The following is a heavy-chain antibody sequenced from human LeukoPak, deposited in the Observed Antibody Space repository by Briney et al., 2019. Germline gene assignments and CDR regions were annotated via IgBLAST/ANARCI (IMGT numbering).Heavy chain of an antibody. CDR3: ARDSFDYDILTGYYNRYYYGMDV. J-gene: IGHJ6*02. CDR1: GFTFSSYW. Sequence: GGSLRLSCAASGFTFSSYWMHWVRQAPGKGLVWVSRINSDGSSTSYADSVKGRFTISRDNAKNTLYLQMNSLRAEDTAVYYCARDSFDYDILTGYYNRYYYGMDVWGQGTTVTVSS. V-gene: IGHV3-74*01. CDR2: INSDGSST. D-gene: IGHD3-9*01.